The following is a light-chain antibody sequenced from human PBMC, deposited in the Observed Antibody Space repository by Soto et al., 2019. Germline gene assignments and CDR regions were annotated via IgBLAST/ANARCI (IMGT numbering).Light chain of an antibody. J-gene: IGLJ1*01. CDR3: CSYAGTYTYV. Sequence: QSALTQPRSVSGSPGRSVTISCTGTSSDVGSYTYVSWYQQHPGKAPKLMIYDVSRRPSGVPDRFSGSKSGNMASLTISGLQAEDEADYYCCSYAGTYTYVFGTGTKLTVL. V-gene: IGLV2-11*01. CDR1: SSDVGSYTY. CDR2: DVS.